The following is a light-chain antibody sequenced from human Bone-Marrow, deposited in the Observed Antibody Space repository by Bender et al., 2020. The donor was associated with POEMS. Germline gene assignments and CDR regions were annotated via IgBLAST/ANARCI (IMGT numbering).Light chain of an antibody. Sequence: QSVLTQPPSASGTPGQRVTISCSGGSSNIGAHAVNWYQHLPGTAPKLLIYSSHRRPSEVPDRFSGARSGNTASLTISGLQSEDEADYYCLSSTLTNSFVFGPGTRVIV. CDR1: SSNIGAHA. J-gene: IGLJ1*01. CDR3: LSSTLTNSFV. CDR2: SSH. V-gene: IGLV1-44*01.